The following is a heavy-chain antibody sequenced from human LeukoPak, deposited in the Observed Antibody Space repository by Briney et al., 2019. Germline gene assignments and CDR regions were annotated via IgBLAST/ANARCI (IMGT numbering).Heavy chain of an antibody. CDR1: GGTFSSYA. D-gene: IGHD3-22*01. V-gene: IGHV1-69*13. J-gene: IGHJ4*02. CDR3: ARDESSSGPLYYFDY. Sequence: ASVKVSCKASGGTFSSYAISWVRQAPGQGLEWMGGIIPIFGTANYAQKFQGRVTITADESTSTAYMELSSLRSEDTAVYYCARDESSSGPLYYFDYWGQGTLVTVSS. CDR2: IIPIFGTA.